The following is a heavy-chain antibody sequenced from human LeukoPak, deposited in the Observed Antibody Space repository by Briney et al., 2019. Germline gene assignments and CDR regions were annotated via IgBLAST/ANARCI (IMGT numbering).Heavy chain of an antibody. CDR3: ARGPIHYGDYGYFDY. D-gene: IGHD4-17*01. CDR1: GGTFSSYA. J-gene: IGHJ4*02. CDR2: IIPIFGTA. Sequence: ASVKVSCKASGGTFSSYAISWVRHAPGQGLEWMGGIIPIFGTANYAQKFQGRVTITADESTSTAYMELSSLRSEDTAVYYCARGPIHYGDYGYFDYWGQGTLVTVSS. V-gene: IGHV1-69*13.